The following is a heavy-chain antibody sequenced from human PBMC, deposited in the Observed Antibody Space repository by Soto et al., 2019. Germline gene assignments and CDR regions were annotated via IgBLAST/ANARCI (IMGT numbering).Heavy chain of an antibody. V-gene: IGHV3-74*01. CDR3: ARGDGERYDGNGYLGRH. Sequence: EVQLVESGGGLVQPGESLTLSCAASGFTFSSYWMHWVRQAPGKGLVWVSRIKSDGSGTYYADSVKGRLTISRDNAKNTHYLQMNSLRVEDTAVYFCARGDGERYDGNGYLGRHWGQGTLVTVSS. D-gene: IGHD3-22*01. CDR1: GFTFSSYW. J-gene: IGHJ4*02. CDR2: IKSDGSGT.